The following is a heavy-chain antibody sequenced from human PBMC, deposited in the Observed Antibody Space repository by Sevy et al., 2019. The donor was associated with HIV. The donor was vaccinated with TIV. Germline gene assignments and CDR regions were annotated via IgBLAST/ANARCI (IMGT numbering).Heavy chain of an antibody. CDR1: GFAFYEYS. Sequence: GGSLRLSCAASGFAFYEYSMSWIRQAPGKGLEWVATLSFGCGKINYADSVKGRFTISRDNSKNSFYLQMDNLRVEDTTLYYCAREVYARPNDYWAQGTRVTVSS. CDR2: LSFGCGKI. V-gene: IGHV3-23*01. CDR3: AREVYARPNDY. J-gene: IGHJ4*02. D-gene: IGHD2-8*01.